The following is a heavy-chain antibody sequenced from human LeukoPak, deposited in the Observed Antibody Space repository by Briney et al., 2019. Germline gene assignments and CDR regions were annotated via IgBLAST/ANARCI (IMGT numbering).Heavy chain of an antibody. CDR2: IYYSGNT. CDR1: GDSISSYY. D-gene: IGHD3-10*01. J-gene: IGHJ3*02. Sequence: PSETLSLTGSVSGDSISSYYWSWIRQPPGKGLEWIGYIYYSGNTNYNPSLKSRVTISEDTSKNQFSLKLSSVNDADTAVYYCARYVSGSFFAFDIWGQGTMVTVSS. CDR3: ARYVSGSFFAFDI. V-gene: IGHV4-59*01.